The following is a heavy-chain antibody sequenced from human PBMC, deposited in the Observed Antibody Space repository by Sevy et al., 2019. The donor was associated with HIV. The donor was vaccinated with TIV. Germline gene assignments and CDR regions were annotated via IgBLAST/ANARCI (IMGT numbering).Heavy chain of an antibody. CDR1: GYTFTGYY. CDR2: INPNSGGT. D-gene: IGHD3-10*01. J-gene: IGHJ6*02. CDR3: ARVTGGRFGESYYYYAMDV. V-gene: IGHV1-2*02. Sequence: ASVKVSCKASGYTFTGYYMHWVRQAPGQGLEWMGWINPNSGGTNYAQKFQGRVTMTRDTSISTAYMELSRLRSDDTAVYYCARVTGGRFGESYYYYAMDVWGQGTTVTVSS.